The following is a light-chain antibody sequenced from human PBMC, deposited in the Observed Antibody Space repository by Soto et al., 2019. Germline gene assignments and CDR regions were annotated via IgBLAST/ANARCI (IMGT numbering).Light chain of an antibody. J-gene: IGLJ1*01. V-gene: IGLV2-14*01. CDR3: FSFTNTSTHV. Sequence: QSALAQPASLSGSPGQSITISCTGTSSDIGAYDYVSWFQQHPGKAPKLMISEVNNRPSGVSNRFSGSKSGNTAYLTISGLQVEDEAQYFCFSFTNTSTHVLGNGTKVIVL. CDR2: EVN. CDR1: SSDIGAYDY.